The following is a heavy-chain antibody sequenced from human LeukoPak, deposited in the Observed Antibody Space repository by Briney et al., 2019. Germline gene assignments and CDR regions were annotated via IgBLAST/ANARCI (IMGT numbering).Heavy chain of an antibody. CDR2: ISSSSSYT. CDR1: GFTFSDYC. V-gene: IGHV3-11*06. Sequence: PGGSLRLSCAASGFTFSDYCMSWIRQAPGKGLEWVSYISSSSSYTNYADSVKGRFTISRDNAKNSLYLQMNSLRAEDTAVYYCARDRRSVYYDILTAKDAFDIWGRGTMVTVSS. D-gene: IGHD3-9*01. CDR3: ARDRRSVYYDILTAKDAFDI. J-gene: IGHJ3*02.